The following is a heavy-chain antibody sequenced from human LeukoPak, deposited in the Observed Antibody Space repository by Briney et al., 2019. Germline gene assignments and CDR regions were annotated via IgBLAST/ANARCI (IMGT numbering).Heavy chain of an antibody. CDR2: IYTGGGT. J-gene: IGHJ4*02. CDR1: GFTVSSYY. D-gene: IGHD1-26*01. Sequence: GGSLRLSCAASGFTVSSYYMTWVRQAPGKGLEWVSLIYTGGGTSYADSVKGRFTISRDNSKNTLYLQMSSLSADDTAVYYCTRGLGASTAYWGQGTLVTVSS. CDR3: TRGLGASTAY. V-gene: IGHV3-53*01.